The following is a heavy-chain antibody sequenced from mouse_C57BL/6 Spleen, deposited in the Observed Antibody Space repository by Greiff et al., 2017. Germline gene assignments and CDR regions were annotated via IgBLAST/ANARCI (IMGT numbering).Heavy chain of an antibody. V-gene: IGHV3-8*01. CDR1: GYSLTSDY. CDR2: ISYSGSN. J-gene: IGHJ4*01. D-gene: IGHD3-2*02. CDR3: ARRKAAEVLYAMGG. Sequence: EVKLVESGPGLAKPSQTLSLTCSVTGYSLTSDYWHWIRKFPGNKLEYMGYISYSGSNYYNPSLKSRISITRDTSKTQYYLQLNTVTTEDTATYYCARRKAAEVLYAMGGWGQGTSVTV.